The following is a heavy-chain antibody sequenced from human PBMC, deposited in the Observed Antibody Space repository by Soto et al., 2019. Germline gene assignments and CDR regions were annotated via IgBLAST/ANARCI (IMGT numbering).Heavy chain of an antibody. CDR3: ASWVVTAIRFDY. CDR1: GGSISSGGYS. V-gene: IGHV4-30-2*05. D-gene: IGHD2-21*02. Sequence: TSETLSLTCAVSGGSISSGGYSWSWIRQPPGKGLECIGYIYHSGSTYYNPSLKSRVTISVDTSKNQFSLKLSSVTAADTAVYYCASWVVTAIRFDYWGQGTLVTVSS. J-gene: IGHJ4*02. CDR2: IYHSGST.